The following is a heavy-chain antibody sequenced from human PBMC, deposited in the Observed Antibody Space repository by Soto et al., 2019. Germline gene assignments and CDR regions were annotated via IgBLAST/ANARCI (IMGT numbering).Heavy chain of an antibody. D-gene: IGHD3-16*01. Sequence: GSLRLSCAASGFTFSSYAMSWVRQAPGKGLEWVSAISCSCVSTYYADSVKGRFTISRDNSKNTLYLQMNSLRAEDTAVYYCAKDIPPHLGKSDYWGQGTLVTVS. CDR2: ISCSCVST. J-gene: IGHJ4*02. CDR3: AKDIPPHLGKSDY. CDR1: GFTFSSYA. V-gene: IGHV3-23*01.